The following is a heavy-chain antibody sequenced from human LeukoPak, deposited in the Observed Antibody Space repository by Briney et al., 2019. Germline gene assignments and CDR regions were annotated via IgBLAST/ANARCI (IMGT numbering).Heavy chain of an antibody. CDR1: GGSINNYY. D-gene: IGHD3-10*01. V-gene: IGHV4-39*01. Sequence: SETLSLTCIVSGGSINNYYWGWIRQPPGKGLEWIGSIYDSGSTYYNPSLKSRVTISVDTSKNQFSLKLNSVTAADTAVYYCARHYGPWGQGTLVTVSS. J-gene: IGHJ5*02. CDR3: ARHYGP. CDR2: IYDSGST.